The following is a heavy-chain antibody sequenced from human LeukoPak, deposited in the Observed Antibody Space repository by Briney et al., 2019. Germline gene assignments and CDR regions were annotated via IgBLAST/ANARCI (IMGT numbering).Heavy chain of an antibody. V-gene: IGHV4-39*01. CDR3: ARHPGGSSFDY. J-gene: IGHJ4*02. CDR2: IYYSGST. CDR1: GGSISNYY. Sequence: SETLSLTCTVPGGSISNYYWGWIRQPPGKGLEWIATIYYSGSTYYNPSLKSRVTISVDTSKNQFSLKLSSVTAADTAVYYCARHPGGSSFDYWGQGTLVTVSS. D-gene: IGHD1-26*01.